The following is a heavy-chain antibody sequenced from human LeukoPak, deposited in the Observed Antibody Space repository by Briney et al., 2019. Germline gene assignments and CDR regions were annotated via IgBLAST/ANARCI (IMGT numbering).Heavy chain of an antibody. CDR1: GLSFKDYY. Sequence: GGSLRLSCAASGLSFKDYYFSWIRQAPGKGLEWVSFINVTGAAMYYADSVKGRFTISRDNAKNSVSLEMNTLRAEDTAVYYCARGPRILAAGSYYFDYWGQGSLVTVSS. D-gene: IGHD6-13*01. CDR2: INVTGAAM. CDR3: ARGPRILAAGSYYFDY. J-gene: IGHJ4*02. V-gene: IGHV3-11*01.